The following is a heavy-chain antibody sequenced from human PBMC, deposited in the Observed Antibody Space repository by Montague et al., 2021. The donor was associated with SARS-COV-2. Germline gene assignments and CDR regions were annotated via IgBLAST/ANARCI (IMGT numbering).Heavy chain of an antibody. D-gene: IGHD1-1*01. V-gene: IGHV4-34*01. J-gene: IGHJ4*02. Sequence: SETLSLTCAVYGGSFSDNNWPWTRHSPGAGLEWIGQINNGGSTKYNPSLKSRVTISIATSKNQFSLKLTSVTAADTAVYYCARGAPGYWGQGTLVTVSS. CDR2: INNGGST. CDR1: GGSFSDNN. CDR3: ARGAPGY.